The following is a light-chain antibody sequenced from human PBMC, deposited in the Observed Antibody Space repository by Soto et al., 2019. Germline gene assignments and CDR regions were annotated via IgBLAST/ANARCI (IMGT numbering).Light chain of an antibody. CDR3: QQYNSYSEA. V-gene: IGKV1-8*01. Sequence: AIRMTQSPSSLSASTGDRVTITCRASQGISSYLAWYQQKPGKAPKLLIYDASSLESGVPSRFSGRGSGTEFTLTISSLQPDDFATYYCQQYNSYSEAFGQVTKVDIK. J-gene: IGKJ1*01. CDR2: DAS. CDR1: QGISSY.